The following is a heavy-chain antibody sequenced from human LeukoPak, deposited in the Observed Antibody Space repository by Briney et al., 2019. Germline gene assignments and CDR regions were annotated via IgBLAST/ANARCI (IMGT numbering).Heavy chain of an antibody. CDR1: GFTFNSYW. D-gene: IGHD2-21*02. CDR3: ARYEQRPGVTASDP. Sequence: GGSLRLSCAASGFTFNSYWMVWFREAPGKGLVWVSCINPDGSWTLHADSVKGRFAISRDYARNTLYLQMNSLGVEDTAMYYCARYEQRPGVTASDPWSQGTLVTVSS. J-gene: IGHJ5*02. CDR2: INPDGSWT. V-gene: IGHV3-74*01.